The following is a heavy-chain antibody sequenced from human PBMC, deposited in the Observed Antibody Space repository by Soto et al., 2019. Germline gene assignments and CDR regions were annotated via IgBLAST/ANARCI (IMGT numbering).Heavy chain of an antibody. V-gene: IGHV1-18*01. J-gene: IGHJ4*02. D-gene: IGHD4-17*01. CDR1: GYTFTSYG. CDR3: ARSKNDYGDYAEDY. CDR2: ISAYNGNT. Sequence: ASVKVSCKASGYTFTSYGISWVRQAPGQGLEWMGWISAYNGNTNYAQKLQGRVTMTTDTSTSTAYMELRSLRSDDTAVYYCARSKNDYGDYAEDYWGQGTLVTVSS.